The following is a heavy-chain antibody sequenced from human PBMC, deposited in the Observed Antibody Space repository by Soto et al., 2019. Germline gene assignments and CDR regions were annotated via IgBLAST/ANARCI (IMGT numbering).Heavy chain of an antibody. CDR1: GFTFDNYA. CDR3: AKEGAVAARFTYMEV. CDR2: ISGGGGSA. Sequence: EVYLLESGGGLVQPGGSLRLSCAASGFTFDNYAMSWVRQAPGKGLEWVSSISGGGGSAHYPDSVKGRFTLSRDNPNNMLSLQVNNLRAEATAVYYCAKEGAVAARFTYMEVWGKGTTVTFSS. V-gene: IGHV3-23*01. D-gene: IGHD6-19*01. J-gene: IGHJ6*04.